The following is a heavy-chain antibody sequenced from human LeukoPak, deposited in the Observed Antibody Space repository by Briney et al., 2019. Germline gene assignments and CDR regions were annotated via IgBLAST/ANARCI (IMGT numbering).Heavy chain of an antibody. D-gene: IGHD6-13*01. Sequence: PSETLSLTCTVSGGSISSGGYYWSWIRQPPGKGLEWIGYIYHSGSTYYNSSLKSRVTISVDRSKNQFSLKLSSVTAADTAVYYCARDMGIAAAIDYWGQGTLVTVSS. V-gene: IGHV4-30-2*01. J-gene: IGHJ4*02. CDR2: IYHSGST. CDR1: GGSISSGGYY. CDR3: ARDMGIAAAIDY.